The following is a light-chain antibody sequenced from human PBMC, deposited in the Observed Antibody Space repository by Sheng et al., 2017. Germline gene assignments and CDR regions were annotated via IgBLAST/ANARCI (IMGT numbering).Light chain of an antibody. J-gene: IGKJ2*01. CDR2: DAS. CDR3: QQSYSTPYT. CDR1: QSVSRGS. Sequence: EIVLTQSPGTLSLSPGERATLSCRASQSVSRGSLAWYQQKPGQAPRLLIYDASNRATGIPARFSGSGSGTDFTLTISSLHPEDFATYFCQQSYSTPYTFGQGTKLEI. V-gene: IGKV3D-20*02.